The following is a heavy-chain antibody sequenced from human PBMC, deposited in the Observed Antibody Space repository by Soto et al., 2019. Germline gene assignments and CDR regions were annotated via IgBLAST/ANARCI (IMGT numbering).Heavy chain of an antibody. CDR1: GGSISSSNW. Sequence: QVQLQESGPGLVKPSGTLSLTCAVSGGSISSSNWWRWARQPPGKGLEWIGEIYHSGSTNYTPSLKSRVAMSVDKSKNPFSLMLSSVTAADPAVYYWARVPRAAAGTDWGQGTLVTVSS. V-gene: IGHV4-4*02. J-gene: IGHJ4*02. D-gene: IGHD6-13*01. CDR2: IYHSGST. CDR3: ARVPRAAAGTD.